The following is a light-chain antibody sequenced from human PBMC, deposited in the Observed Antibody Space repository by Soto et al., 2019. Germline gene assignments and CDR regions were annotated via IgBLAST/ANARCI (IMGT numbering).Light chain of an antibody. J-gene: IGLJ3*02. CDR3: GLYMGSGTWL. Sequence: QTVVTQEPSFSVSPGGTVTLTCALSSGSVSSSNSPSWYQQTPGQAPRTLIYSTNTRSSGVPDRFSGSILGNKAALTTTGTQADDESDYYCGLYMGSGTWLFGGGTKLTVL. CDR1: SGSVSSSNS. CDR2: STN. V-gene: IGLV8-61*01.